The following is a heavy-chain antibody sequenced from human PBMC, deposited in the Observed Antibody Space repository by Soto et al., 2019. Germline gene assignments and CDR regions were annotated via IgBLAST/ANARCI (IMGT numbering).Heavy chain of an antibody. V-gene: IGHV4-39*01. J-gene: IGHJ4*02. CDR3: ARGSITIFGVVIHTGSPLFDY. D-gene: IGHD3-3*01. Sequence: SETLSLTCTVSGGSISSSSYYWGWIRQPPGKGLEWIGSIYYSGSTYYNPSLKSRVTISVDTSKNQFSLKLSSVTAADTAVYYCARGSITIFGVVIHTGSPLFDYWGQGTLVTVSS. CDR1: GGSISSSSYY. CDR2: IYYSGST.